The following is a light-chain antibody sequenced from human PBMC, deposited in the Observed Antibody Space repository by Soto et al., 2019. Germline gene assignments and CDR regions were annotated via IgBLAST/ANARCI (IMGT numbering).Light chain of an antibody. J-gene: IGLJ1*01. V-gene: IGLV2-11*01. CDR3: CSYAGSPRYV. CDR1: SSDVGGYNY. Sequence: QSALTQPRSVSGSPGQSFTISCTGTSSDVGGYNYVSWYQQHPGKAPKVMIYDVSERPSGVPDRFSGSKSGNTASLTISGLQAEDEADYYCCSYAGSPRYVFGTGTKLTVL. CDR2: DVS.